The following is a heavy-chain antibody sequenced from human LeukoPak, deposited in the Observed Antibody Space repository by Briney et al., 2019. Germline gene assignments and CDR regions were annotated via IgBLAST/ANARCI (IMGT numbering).Heavy chain of an antibody. CDR1: GFTFSSYS. V-gene: IGHV3-48*04. Sequence: PGGSLRLSCAASGFTFSSYSMNWVHQAPGKGLEWVSYISSSSSTIYYADSVKGRFTISRGNAKNSLYLQMNSLRAEDTAVYYCARESSGTSSGSYDYWGQGTLVTVSS. D-gene: IGHD1-26*01. CDR2: ISSSSSTI. J-gene: IGHJ4*02. CDR3: ARESSGTSSGSYDY.